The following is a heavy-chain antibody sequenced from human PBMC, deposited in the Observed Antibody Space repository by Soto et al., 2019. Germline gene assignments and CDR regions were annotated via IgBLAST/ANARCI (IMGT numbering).Heavy chain of an antibody. CDR1: GYTFTSYA. D-gene: IGHD2-2*01. V-gene: IGHV1-3*01. CDR2: INAGNGNT. J-gene: IGHJ6*02. CDR3: ARDSIVVVPAAMLDYYYYGMDV. Sequence: QVQLVQSGAEVKKPGASVKVSCKASGYTFTSYAMHWVRQAPGQRLEWMGWINAGNGNTKYSQKFQGRVTITRDTSASTAYMELSSLRSEDTAVYYCARDSIVVVPAAMLDYYYYGMDVWGQGTTVTVSS.